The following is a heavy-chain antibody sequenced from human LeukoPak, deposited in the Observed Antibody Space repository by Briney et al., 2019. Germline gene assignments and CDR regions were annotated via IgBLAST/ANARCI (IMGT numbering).Heavy chain of an antibody. Sequence: SETLSLTCTVSGGSISSSNYYWDWIRQPPGKGLEWIGSIYYSGSTYYNPSLKSRVTISVDTSKNQFSLKLTSVTAADTAVYYCANSANYGGNSGYFDSWAQGTLVTVSS. D-gene: IGHD4-23*01. CDR3: ANSANYGGNSGYFDS. CDR1: GGSISSSNYY. CDR2: IYYSGST. V-gene: IGHV4-39*01. J-gene: IGHJ4*02.